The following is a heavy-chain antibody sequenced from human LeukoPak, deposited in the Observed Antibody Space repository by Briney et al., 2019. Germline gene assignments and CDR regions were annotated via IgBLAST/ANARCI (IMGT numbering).Heavy chain of an antibody. CDR2: INPNSGGT. CDR3: ARXYYYDSSGYPDY. V-gene: IGHV1-2*06. Sequence: GASVKVSCKASGYTFTGYYMHWVRQAPGQGLEWMGRINPNSGGTNYAQKFQGRVTMTRDTSISTAYMELSRLRSDDTAVYYCARXYYYDSSGYPDYWGQGTLVTVSS. D-gene: IGHD3-22*01. J-gene: IGHJ4*02. CDR1: GYTFTGYY.